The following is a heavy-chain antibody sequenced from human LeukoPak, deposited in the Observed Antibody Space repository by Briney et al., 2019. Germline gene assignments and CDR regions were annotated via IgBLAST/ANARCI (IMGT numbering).Heavy chain of an antibody. D-gene: IGHD5-18*01. J-gene: IGHJ4*02. Sequence: ASVKVSCKASGGTFSSYAISWVRQAPGQGLEWMGWINPNSGGTSYAQKFQGWVTMTRDTSISTAYMELSRLRSDDTAVYYCARASDTAMVIPYYFDYWGQGTLVTVSS. CDR2: INPNSGGT. CDR1: GGTFSSYA. V-gene: IGHV1-2*04. CDR3: ARASDTAMVIPYYFDY.